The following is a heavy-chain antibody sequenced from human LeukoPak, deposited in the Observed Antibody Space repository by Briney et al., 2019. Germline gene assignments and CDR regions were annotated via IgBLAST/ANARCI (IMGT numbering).Heavy chain of an antibody. CDR3: ARDMGRSSSWYDSNWFDP. D-gene: IGHD6-13*01. Sequence: SETLSLTCTVSGGSISSGGYYWSWIRQHPGKGLEWIGYIYYSGSTYYNPSLKSRVTISVDTSKNQFSLKLSSVTATDTAVYYCARDMGRSSSWYDSNWFDPWGQGTLVTVSS. V-gene: IGHV4-31*03. CDR2: IYYSGST. J-gene: IGHJ5*02. CDR1: GGSISSGGYY.